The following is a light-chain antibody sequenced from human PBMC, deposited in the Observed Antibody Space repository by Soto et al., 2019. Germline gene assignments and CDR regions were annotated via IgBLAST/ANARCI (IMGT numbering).Light chain of an antibody. CDR2: AAS. Sequence: DIQMTQSPSSLSASVGDRVTITCRASQGISTYLNWYQQKPGKAPKLLIYAASSLQSGVPSRFSGGGSGTAFTLTISSLQPEDFATYYCQESYSTPYFTFGPGTKVDIK. J-gene: IGKJ3*01. V-gene: IGKV1-39*01. CDR1: QGISTY. CDR3: QESYSTPYFT.